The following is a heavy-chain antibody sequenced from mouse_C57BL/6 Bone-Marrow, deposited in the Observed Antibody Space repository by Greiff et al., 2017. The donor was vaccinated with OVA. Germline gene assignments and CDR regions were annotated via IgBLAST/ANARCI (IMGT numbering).Heavy chain of an antibody. CDR2: IRNKANNHAT. D-gene: IGHD2-12*01. V-gene: IGHV6-6*01. Sequence: EVKLVESGGGLVQPGGSMKLSCAASGFTFSDAWMDWVRQSPEKGLEWVAEIRNKANNHATYYAESVKGRFTISRDDSKSSVYLQMNSLRAEDTGIYYCTRPRYYNYAMDYWGQGTSVTVSS. CDR3: TRPRYYNYAMDY. J-gene: IGHJ4*01. CDR1: GFTFSDAW.